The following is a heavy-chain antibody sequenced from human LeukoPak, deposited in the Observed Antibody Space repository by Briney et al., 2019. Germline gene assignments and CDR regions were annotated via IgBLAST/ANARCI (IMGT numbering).Heavy chain of an antibody. V-gene: IGHV1-18*01. D-gene: IGHD3-3*01. CDR3: ARDFYDFWSGYWAHGPFDY. Sequence: ASVKVSCKASGYTFTSYGISWVRQAPGQGLEWLGWISGYNGNTNYAQNFQGRVTMTTDTSTSTAYMELRSLRSDDTAVYYCARDFYDFWSGYWAHGPFDYWGQGTLVTVSS. CDR1: GYTFTSYG. J-gene: IGHJ4*02. CDR2: ISGYNGNT.